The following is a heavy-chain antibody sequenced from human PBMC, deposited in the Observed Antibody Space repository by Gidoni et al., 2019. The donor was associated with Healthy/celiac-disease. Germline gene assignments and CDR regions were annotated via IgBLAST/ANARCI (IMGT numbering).Heavy chain of an antibody. D-gene: IGHD6-13*01. Sequence: QVQLVESGGGVVQPGRSLRLSCAAAGFTFRSYAMHWVRQAPGKGLEWVAVISYDGSNKYYAASVKGRFTISRDNSKNTLYLQMNSLRAEDTAVYYCARVLAAAGTTSGIMDVWGQGTTVTVSS. J-gene: IGHJ6*02. CDR2: ISYDGSNK. V-gene: IGHV3-30-3*01. CDR3: ARVLAAAGTTSGIMDV. CDR1: GFTFRSYA.